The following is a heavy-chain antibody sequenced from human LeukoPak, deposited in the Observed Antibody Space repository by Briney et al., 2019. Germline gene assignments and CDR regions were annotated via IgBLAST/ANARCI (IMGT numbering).Heavy chain of an antibody. V-gene: IGHV1-69*05. CDR2: IIPIFGTA. Sequence: ASVKVSCKASGGTFSSYAISWVRQAPGQGLEWMGGIIPIFGTANYAQKFQGRVTITTDESTSTAYMELSSLRSEDTAVYYCATEGGIGPLGGPWGQGTLVTVSS. CDR3: ATEGGIGPLGGP. CDR1: GGTFSSYA. J-gene: IGHJ5*02. D-gene: IGHD3-16*01.